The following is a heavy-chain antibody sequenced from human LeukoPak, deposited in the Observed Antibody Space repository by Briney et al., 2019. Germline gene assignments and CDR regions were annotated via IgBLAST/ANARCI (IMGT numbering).Heavy chain of an antibody. V-gene: IGHV4-59*01. Sequence: PSETLSLTCTVSGGSISSYYWSWIRQPPGKGLEWIGYIYYSGSTNYNPSLKSRVTISVDTSKNQFSLKLSSVTAADTAVYYCASYSGSYYDYYYYMDVWGKGTTVTISS. CDR2: IYYSGST. J-gene: IGHJ6*03. D-gene: IGHD1-26*01. CDR3: ASYSGSYYDYYYYMDV. CDR1: GGSISSYY.